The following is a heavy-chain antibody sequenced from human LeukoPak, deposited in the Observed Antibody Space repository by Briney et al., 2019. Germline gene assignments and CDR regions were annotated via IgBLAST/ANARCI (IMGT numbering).Heavy chain of an antibody. CDR1: GYTFTGYY. D-gene: IGHD2-15*01. V-gene: IGHV1-2*02. J-gene: IGHJ4*02. CDR3: AREKNAHAAADY. Sequence: ASVKVSCKASGYTFTGYYMHWVRQAPGQGLEWMGWINPNSGGTNYAQKFQGGVTMTRDTSISTAYMELSRLRSDDTAVYYCAREKNAHAAADYWGQGTLVTVSS. CDR2: INPNSGGT.